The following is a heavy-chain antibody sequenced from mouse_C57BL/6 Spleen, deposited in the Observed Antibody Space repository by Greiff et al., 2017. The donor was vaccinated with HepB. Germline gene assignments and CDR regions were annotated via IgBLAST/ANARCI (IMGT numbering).Heavy chain of an antibody. CDR1: GYTFTSYG. D-gene: IGHD2-4*01. CDR2: IYPRSGNT. Sequence: VQRVESGAELARPGASVKLSCKASGYTFTSYGISWVKQRTGQGLEWIGEIYPRSGNTYYNEKFKGKATLTADKSSSTAYMELRSLTSEDSAVYFCARWDYDYDVGAWFAYWGQGTLVTVSA. CDR3: ARWDYDYDVGAWFAY. J-gene: IGHJ3*01. V-gene: IGHV1-81*01.